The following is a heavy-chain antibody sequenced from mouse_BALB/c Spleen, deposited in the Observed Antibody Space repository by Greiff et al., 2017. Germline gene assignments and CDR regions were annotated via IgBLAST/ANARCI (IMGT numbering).Heavy chain of an antibody. CDR2: ISDGGSYT. CDR3: ARGDYYAMDY. J-gene: IGHJ4*01. Sequence: EVKVVESGGGLVKPGGSLKLSCAASGFTFSDYYMYWVRQTPEKRLEWVATISDGGSYTYYPDSVKGRFTISRDNATNNLYLQMSSLKSEDTAMYYCARGDYYAMDYGGQGTSVTVSS. CDR1: GFTFSDYY. V-gene: IGHV5-4*02.